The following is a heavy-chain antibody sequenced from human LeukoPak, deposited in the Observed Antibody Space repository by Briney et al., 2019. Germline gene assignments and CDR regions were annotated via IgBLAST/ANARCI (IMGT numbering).Heavy chain of an antibody. CDR1: GFTFSSYA. CDR3: AKGSRYSGYDFAFDY. V-gene: IGHV3-23*01. J-gene: IGHJ4*02. CDR2: ISGSGGST. D-gene: IGHD5-12*01. Sequence: GGSLRLSCAASGFTFSSYAMSWVRQAPGKGLEWVSAISGSGGSTYYADSVKGRFTISRDNSKNTLQMNSLRAEDTAVYYCAKGSRYSGYDFAFDYWGQGTLVTVPS.